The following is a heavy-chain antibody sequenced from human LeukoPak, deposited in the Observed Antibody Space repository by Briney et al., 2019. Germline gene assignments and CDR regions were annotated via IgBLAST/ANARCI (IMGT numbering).Heavy chain of an antibody. V-gene: IGHV4-30-4*08. CDR3: ARGTYYDFWSGYTNWFDP. CDR1: GGSISSGDYY. Sequence: PSETLSLTCTVSGGSISSGDYYWSWIRQPPGKGLEWIGYIYYSGSTYYNPSLKSRVTIAGDTSKNQFSLKLSSVTAADTAVYYCARGTYYDFWSGYTNWFDPWGQGTLVTVSS. D-gene: IGHD3-3*01. J-gene: IGHJ5*02. CDR2: IYYSGST.